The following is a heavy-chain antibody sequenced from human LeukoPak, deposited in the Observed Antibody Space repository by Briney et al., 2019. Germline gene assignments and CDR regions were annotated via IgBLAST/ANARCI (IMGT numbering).Heavy chain of an antibody. CDR2: ISSSSSYI. J-gene: IGHJ4*02. D-gene: IGHD2-2*02. Sequence: GGSLRLSCAASGFTFSSYSMNWVRQAPGERLEWVSSISSSSSYIYYADSVKGRSTISRDDAKNSLLLQMNSLRAEDTAVYYCARVWSNCYVTNCYISEYWGQGTLVTVSS. V-gene: IGHV3-21*01. CDR1: GFTFSSYS. CDR3: ARVWSNCYVTNCYISEY.